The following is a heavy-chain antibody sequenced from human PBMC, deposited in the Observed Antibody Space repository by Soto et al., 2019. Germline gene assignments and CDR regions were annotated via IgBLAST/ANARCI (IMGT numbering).Heavy chain of an antibody. CDR3: ARVRMLWYGELSH. V-gene: IGHV1-3*01. CDR1: GYTFMTYA. J-gene: IGHJ4*02. D-gene: IGHD3-10*01. Sequence: QVQLVQSGAEVKKPGASVKISCKTSGYTFMTYALHWVRQAPGQRTEWMGWINPGNGNTEYSQKLQGRVTITRDTSARTVFMEVANMTSEDTAVYYCARVRMLWYGELSHWGQGTQVIVSA. CDR2: INPGNGNT.